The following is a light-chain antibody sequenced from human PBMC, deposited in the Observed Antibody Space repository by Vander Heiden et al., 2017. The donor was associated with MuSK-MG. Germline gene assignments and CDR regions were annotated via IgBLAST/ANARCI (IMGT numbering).Light chain of an antibody. CDR3: CAYAGSSTL. CDR1: NHGSYNP. CDR2: EVN. V-gene: IGLV2-23*02. Sequence: QSALTQPASVSGSPGQPITISCTGTNHGSYNPVSLHQQHPGKAPKPLIYEVNKRPSVVSNRFSGSRSGNTASLTISGLQADDQADYYGCAYAGSSTLFGGGTKLTVL. J-gene: IGLJ2*01.